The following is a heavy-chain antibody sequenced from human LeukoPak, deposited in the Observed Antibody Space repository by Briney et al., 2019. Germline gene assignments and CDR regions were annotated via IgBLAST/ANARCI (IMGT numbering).Heavy chain of an antibody. Sequence: NPSETLSLTCAVYGGSFSGYYWSWIRQPAGKGLEWIGRIYTSGSANYNPSLKSRVTMSVDTSKNQFSLKLSSVTAADTAVYYCARDHPHSSSWYRSNWFDPWGQGTLVTVSS. J-gene: IGHJ5*02. V-gene: IGHV4-4*07. CDR1: GGSFSGYY. CDR3: ARDHPHSSSWYRSNWFDP. D-gene: IGHD6-13*01. CDR2: IYTSGSA.